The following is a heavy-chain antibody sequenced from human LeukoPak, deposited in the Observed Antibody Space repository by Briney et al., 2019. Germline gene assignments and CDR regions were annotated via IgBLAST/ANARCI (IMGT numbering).Heavy chain of an antibody. V-gene: IGHV4-34*01. J-gene: IGHJ4*02. Sequence: PSETLSLTCAVYGGSFSGYYWSWIRQPPGKGLEWIGEINHSGSTNYNPSLKSRVTISVDTSKNQFSLKLSSVTAADTAVYYCARAPRYCGGDCYRFDYWGQGTLVTVSS. CDR3: ARAPRYCGGDCYRFDY. D-gene: IGHD2-21*02. CDR1: GGSFSGYY. CDR2: INHSGST.